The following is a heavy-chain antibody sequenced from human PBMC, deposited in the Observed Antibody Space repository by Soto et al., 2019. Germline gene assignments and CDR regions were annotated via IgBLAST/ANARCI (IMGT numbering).Heavy chain of an antibody. CDR1: RYIFTNYG. J-gene: IGHJ6*02. Sequence: QVQLVQIGIEVREPGASVKVSCKAVRYIFTNYGVSWVRQAPGQGLEWMGWITTYNGNTEYAQKFQGRVTMTTDASTTTAYMELGRLRSDDTAIYYCARALTGYGMDVWGQGTTVTVSS. CDR2: ITTYNGNT. CDR3: ARALTGYGMDV. V-gene: IGHV1-18*01.